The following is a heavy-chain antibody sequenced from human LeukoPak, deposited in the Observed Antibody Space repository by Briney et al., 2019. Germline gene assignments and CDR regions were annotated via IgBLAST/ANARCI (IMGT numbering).Heavy chain of an antibody. Sequence: GGSLRLSCAASGFTFRDYYMSWIRQARGKGLEWISYISSSAGTIHYVDSVKGRFTISRDNAKNSLYLQMDSLRVEDTAVYYCATSVTRRRLDWFIDLWGRGTLVSVSS. CDR3: ATSVTRRRLDWFIDL. D-gene: IGHD4-17*01. CDR1: GFTFRDYY. J-gene: IGHJ2*01. CDR2: ISSSAGTI. V-gene: IGHV3-11*04.